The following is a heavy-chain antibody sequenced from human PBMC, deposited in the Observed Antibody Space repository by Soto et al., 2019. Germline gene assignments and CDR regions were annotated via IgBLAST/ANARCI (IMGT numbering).Heavy chain of an antibody. D-gene: IGHD3-22*01. CDR1: GSTFSVYS. Sequence: RLSCAASGSTFSVYSMTWVRQAPGKGLEWVANIKEDGSEKYYVDSVKGRFTISRDNAKNSLYLRMNSLRAEDTAVYYCARASHWSSGYYHYYYAMDVWGQGTTVTVSS. CDR2: IKEDGSEK. V-gene: IGHV3-7*01. J-gene: IGHJ6*02. CDR3: ARASHWSSGYYHYYYAMDV.